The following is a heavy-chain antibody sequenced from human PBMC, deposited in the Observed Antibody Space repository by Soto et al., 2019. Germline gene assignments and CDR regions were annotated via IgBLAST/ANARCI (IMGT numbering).Heavy chain of an antibody. CDR3: ARENCGSTSCYGFDY. CDR2: IIPIFGKS. Sequence: VASVKVSCKASGGTFSSYTINWVRQAPGQGLEWMGGIIPIFGKSNYAQKFQGRVTITADESTSTAYMELSRLRSEDSAMYYCARENCGSTSCYGFDYWGQGTLVTVSS. V-gene: IGHV1-69*13. J-gene: IGHJ4*02. D-gene: IGHD2-2*01. CDR1: GGTFSSYT.